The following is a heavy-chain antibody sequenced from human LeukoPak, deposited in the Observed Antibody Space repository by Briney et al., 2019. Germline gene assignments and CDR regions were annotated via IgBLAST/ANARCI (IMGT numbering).Heavy chain of an antibody. CDR3: ARDGRTTVTKGTPTAHYY. CDR2: IKEDGSEK. V-gene: IGHV3-7*01. CDR1: GFTFNSYW. Sequence: GGSLRLSCAASGFTFNSYWMSWVRQAPGKGLEWVANIKEDGSEKYYVDSVKGRFTISRDNAKNSLYLEMNSLRAEDTAVYYCARDGRTTVTKGTPTAHYYWGQGTLVTVSS. D-gene: IGHD4-17*01. J-gene: IGHJ4*02.